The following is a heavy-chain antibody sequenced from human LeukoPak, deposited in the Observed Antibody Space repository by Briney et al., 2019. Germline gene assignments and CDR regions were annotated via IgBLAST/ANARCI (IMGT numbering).Heavy chain of an antibody. CDR1: GYTFTSYA. Sequence: ASVKVSCKASGYTFTSYAMNWVRQAPGQGLEWMGWINTNTGNPTYAQGFTGRFVFSLDTSVSTAYLQISSLKAEDTAVYYCARDFLDPVQLERHFDYWGQGTLVTVSS. CDR2: INTNTGNP. V-gene: IGHV7-4-1*02. CDR3: ARDFLDPVQLERHFDY. J-gene: IGHJ4*02. D-gene: IGHD1-1*01.